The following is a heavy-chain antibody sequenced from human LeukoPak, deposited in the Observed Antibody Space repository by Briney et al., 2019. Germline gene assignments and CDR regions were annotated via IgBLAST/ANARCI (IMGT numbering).Heavy chain of an antibody. D-gene: IGHD6-19*01. J-gene: IGHJ6*02. CDR2: INPNSGGT. Sequence: GASVKVSCKASGYTFTGYYMHWVRQAPGQGREWMGWINPNSGGTNYAQKFQGRVTMTRDTSISTAYMELSRLRSDDTAVYYCARDEGQWLGGYYYGMDVWGQGTTVTVSS. CDR3: ARDEGQWLGGYYYGMDV. V-gene: IGHV1-2*02. CDR1: GYTFTGYY.